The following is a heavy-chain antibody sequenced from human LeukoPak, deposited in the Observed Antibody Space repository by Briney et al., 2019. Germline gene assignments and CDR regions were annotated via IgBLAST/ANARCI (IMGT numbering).Heavy chain of an antibody. V-gene: IGHV3-66*01. Sequence: GGSLRLSCAASGFTFSSYAMSWVRQAPGKGLEWVSVIYSGGSTYYADSVKGRFTISRDNSKNTLYLQMNSLRAEDTAVYYCARTYSSSWGDYFDYWGQGTLVTVSS. J-gene: IGHJ4*02. CDR3: ARTYSSSWGDYFDY. D-gene: IGHD6-13*01. CDR2: IYSGGST. CDR1: GFTFSSYA.